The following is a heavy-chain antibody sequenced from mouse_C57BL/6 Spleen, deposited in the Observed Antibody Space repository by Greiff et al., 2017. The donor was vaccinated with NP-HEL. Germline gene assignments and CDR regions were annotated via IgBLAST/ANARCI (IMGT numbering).Heavy chain of an antibody. CDR2: IDPSDSET. V-gene: IGHV1-52*01. J-gene: IGHJ2*01. CDR3: ARGYDYDADSYFDY. Sequence: QVQLQQPGAELVRPGSSVKLSCKASGYTFTSYWMHWVKQRPIQGLEWIGNIDPSDSETHYNQKFKDKATLTVDKSSSTAYMQLSSLTSEDSAVYYCARGYDYDADSYFDYWGQGTTLTVSS. CDR1: GYTFTSYW. D-gene: IGHD2-4*01.